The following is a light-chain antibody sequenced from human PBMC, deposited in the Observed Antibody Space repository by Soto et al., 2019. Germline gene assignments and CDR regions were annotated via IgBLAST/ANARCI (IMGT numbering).Light chain of an antibody. CDR3: QESYSTPSVT. Sequence: DIVMTQSPDSLAVSLGERATIHCKSSQSILFTSDNKNYLAWYQQKSGQPPRLLIYWASTRESGVPDRFSGSGSGTDFTLTISSLQPEDFATYYCQESYSTPSVTFGPGTKVDIK. J-gene: IGKJ3*01. V-gene: IGKV4-1*01. CDR1: QSILFTSDNKNY. CDR2: WAS.